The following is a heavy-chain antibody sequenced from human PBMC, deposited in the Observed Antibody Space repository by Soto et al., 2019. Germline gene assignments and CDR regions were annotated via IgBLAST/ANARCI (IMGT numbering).Heavy chain of an antibody. Sequence: SETLTLTCTVSGGSISSSGYYWGWIRQPPGKGLEWIASIYYSGSTYYNPSLKSRLTISEDRSKNQITLKLKSVTAADTAVYYCTRHYSGYDLGGYWGQGTLVTVSS. J-gene: IGHJ4*02. CDR1: GGSISSSGYY. D-gene: IGHD5-12*01. V-gene: IGHV4-39*01. CDR2: IYYSGST. CDR3: TRHYSGYDLGGY.